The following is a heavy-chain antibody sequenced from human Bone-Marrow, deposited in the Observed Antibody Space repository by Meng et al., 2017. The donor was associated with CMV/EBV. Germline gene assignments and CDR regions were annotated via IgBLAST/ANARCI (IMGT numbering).Heavy chain of an antibody. D-gene: IGHD2-2*01. CDR1: GYTFTSYD. V-gene: IGHV1-8*03. J-gene: IGHJ5*02. CDR2: MNPNSGNT. CDR3: ARGPAADSHNWFDP. Sequence: ASVKVSCKASGYTFTSYDINWVRQATGQGLEWMGWMNPNSGNTGYAQKFQGRVTITRNTSISTAYMELSSLRSEDTAVYYCARGPAADSHNWFDPWGQGTLVTASS.